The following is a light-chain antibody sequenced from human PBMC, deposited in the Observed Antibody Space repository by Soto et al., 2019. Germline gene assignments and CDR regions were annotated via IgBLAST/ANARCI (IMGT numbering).Light chain of an antibody. V-gene: IGKV3-20*01. J-gene: IGKJ1*01. CDR1: RSVSSSY. Sequence: EIVLTQSPGTLSLSPGERATLSCRASRSVSSSYLAWYQQKPGQAPRLLIYGASSRAPGIPDRFSGSGSGTDFTLTISRLEPEDFAVYYYQQYGSSRTFGQGTKV. CDR3: QQYGSSRT. CDR2: GAS.